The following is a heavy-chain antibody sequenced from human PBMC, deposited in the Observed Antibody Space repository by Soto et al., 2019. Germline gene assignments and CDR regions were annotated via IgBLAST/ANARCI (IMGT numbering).Heavy chain of an antibody. D-gene: IGHD5-18*01. J-gene: IGHJ4*02. CDR2: ISGSGGST. V-gene: IGHV3-23*01. CDR1: GFTFSSYA. CDR3: AKDWRGYRRYAY. Sequence: EVQLLESGGGLVQPGGSLRLSCAASGFTFSSYAMSWVRQAPGKGLEWVSAISGSGGSTYYADSVKGRFTISRDNSKNTLYLPMHSLRAEDSAVYYCAKDWRGYRRYAYWGQGTLVTVSS.